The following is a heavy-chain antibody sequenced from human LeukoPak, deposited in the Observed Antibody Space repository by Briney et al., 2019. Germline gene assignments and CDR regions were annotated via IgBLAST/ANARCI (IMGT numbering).Heavy chain of an antibody. CDR1: GFTFSSYW. V-gene: IGHV3-7*01. D-gene: IGHD2-15*01. CDR3: AKDEQDCSGSRCRVSHAFDI. Sequence: GGSLRLSCAASGFTFSSYWMSWVRQAPGKGLEWVANIKQDGSEKYYVDSVKGRFTISRDNAKNSLYLQMNSLRAEDTAVYYCAKDEQDCSGSRCRVSHAFDIWGQGTMATVSS. CDR2: IKQDGSEK. J-gene: IGHJ3*02.